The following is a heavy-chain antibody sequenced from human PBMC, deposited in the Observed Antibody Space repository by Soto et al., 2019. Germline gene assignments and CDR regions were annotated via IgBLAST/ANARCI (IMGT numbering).Heavy chain of an antibody. CDR1: GFTFSSYA. V-gene: IGHV3-23*01. J-gene: IGHJ4*02. Sequence: EVQLLEYGGVLVQPGGSLRLSCAASGFTFSSYAMSWVRQDPGKGLEWVSAISGSGGSTYYADSVKGRFTISRDNSKNTRYLQMNSLRAEDTAVYYCAKSYDYGAATYFDYWGQGTLVTVSS. CDR3: AKSYDYGAATYFDY. CDR2: ISGSGGST. D-gene: IGHD4-17*01.